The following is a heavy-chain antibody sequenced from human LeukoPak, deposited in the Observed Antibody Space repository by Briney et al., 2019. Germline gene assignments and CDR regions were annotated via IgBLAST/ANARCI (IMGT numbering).Heavy chain of an antibody. CDR3: AGPGGYSDWLPYGY. V-gene: IGHV4-34*01. J-gene: IGHJ4*02. Sequence: SETLSLTCAVYGGSFSGYYRSWIRQPPGKGLEWIGEINHSGSTNYNPSLKSRVTISVDTSKNQFSLKLSSVTAADTAVYYCAGPGGYSDWLPYGYWGQGTLVTVSS. D-gene: IGHD3-9*01. CDR1: GGSFSGYY. CDR2: INHSGST.